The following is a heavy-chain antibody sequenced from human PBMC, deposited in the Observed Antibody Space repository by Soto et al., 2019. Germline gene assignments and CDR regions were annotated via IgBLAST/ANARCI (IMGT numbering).Heavy chain of an antibody. V-gene: IGHV3-23*01. Sequence: GGSLRLSCAASGFTFSNYAMSWIRQAPGKGLEWVSTIRESGNTYYADSVRGRFTTSRDNSENTLYLQMNSLRAEDTAVYYCANLDYDIADDAFDIWGQGTMVTVSS. CDR1: GFTFSNYA. J-gene: IGHJ3*02. CDR3: ANLDYDIADDAFDI. D-gene: IGHD3-22*01. CDR2: IRESGNT.